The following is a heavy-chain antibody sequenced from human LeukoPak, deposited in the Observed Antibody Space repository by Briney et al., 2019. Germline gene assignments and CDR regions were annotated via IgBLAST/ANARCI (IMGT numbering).Heavy chain of an antibody. V-gene: IGHV4-59*12. Sequence: SETLSLTCTVSGGSISSYYWSWIRQPPGKGLEWIGYIYYSGSTNYNPSLKSRVTISVDASKNQFSLKLSSVTAADTAVYYCARLSPKQQLVQTYWYFDLWGRGTLVTVSS. D-gene: IGHD6-13*01. J-gene: IGHJ2*01. CDR3: ARLSPKQQLVQTYWYFDL. CDR1: GGSISSYY. CDR2: IYYSGST.